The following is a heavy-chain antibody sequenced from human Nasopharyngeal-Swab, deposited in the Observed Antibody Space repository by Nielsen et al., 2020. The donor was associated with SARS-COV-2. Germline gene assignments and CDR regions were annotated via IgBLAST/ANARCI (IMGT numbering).Heavy chain of an antibody. CDR1: GCTLTELS. CDR2: FDPEDGET. D-gene: IGHD3-16*01. J-gene: IGHJ5*02. CDR3: ATTRPWGLSGWFDP. V-gene: IGHV1-24*01. Sequence: ASVKVSCKVSGCTLTELSMHWVRQAPGKGLEWMGGFDPEDGETIYAQKFQGRVTMTEDTSTDTAYMELSGLRSEDTAVYYCATTRPWGLSGWFDPWGQGTLVTVSS.